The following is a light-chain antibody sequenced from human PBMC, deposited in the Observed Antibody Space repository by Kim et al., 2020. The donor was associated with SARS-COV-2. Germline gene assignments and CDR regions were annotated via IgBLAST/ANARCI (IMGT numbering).Light chain of an antibody. CDR1: QRISSY. J-gene: IGKJ1*01. CDR2: AAS. Sequence: DIQMTQSPSSLSASVGDRVTITCRASQRISSYLNWYQQKPGKAPKLLIYAASSLQSGVPSRFSGSGSGTDFTLTISSLQPEDFATYYCQQSYSTPTFVQGTKVDIK. V-gene: IGKV1-39*01. CDR3: QQSYSTPT.